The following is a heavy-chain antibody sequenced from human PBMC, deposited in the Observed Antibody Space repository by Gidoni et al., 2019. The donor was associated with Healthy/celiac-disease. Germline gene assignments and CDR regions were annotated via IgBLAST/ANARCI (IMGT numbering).Heavy chain of an antibody. CDR2: SNHSGST. Sequence: QVQLQQWGAGLLKPSATLSLTCAVYGGSFSGYYWSWIRQPPGKGLEWIGESNHSGSTNYNPSLKSRVTISVDTSKNQVSLKLSSVTAADTAVYYCARGAKHRWFDPWGQGTLVTVSS. CDR3: ARGAKHRWFDP. CDR1: GGSFSGYY. J-gene: IGHJ5*02. D-gene: IGHD2-21*01. V-gene: IGHV4-34*01.